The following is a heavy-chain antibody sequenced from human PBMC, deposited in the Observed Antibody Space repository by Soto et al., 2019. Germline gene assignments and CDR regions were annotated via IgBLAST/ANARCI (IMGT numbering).Heavy chain of an antibody. CDR2: ITYDGANG. CDR1: GLTVSGK. J-gene: IGHJ4*02. D-gene: IGHD1-26*01. V-gene: IGHV3-30*03. Sequence: PGESLRLSCTAFGLTVSGKEYVGWIRQSPGKGLEWVGVITYDGANGYYADSVRGRFAISRANSKSTLFLQIYSLRPEATAVYFCARAFSGSYSHFDSWGQATLVTVSS. CDR3: ARAFSGSYSHFDS.